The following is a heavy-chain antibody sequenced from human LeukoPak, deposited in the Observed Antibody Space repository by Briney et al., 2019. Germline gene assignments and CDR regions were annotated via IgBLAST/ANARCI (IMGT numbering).Heavy chain of an antibody. CDR1: GFTFSSYA. CDR3: AKDGGYSYGYSLDY. V-gene: IGHV3-23*01. Sequence: GGSLRLSCAASGFTFSSYAMSWVRQAPGKGLEWVSAISGSGGSTYYADSVKGRFTISRDNSKNTLYLQMSSLRAEDTAVYYCAKDGGYSYGYSLDYWGQGTLVTVSS. J-gene: IGHJ4*02. D-gene: IGHD5-18*01. CDR2: ISGSGGST.